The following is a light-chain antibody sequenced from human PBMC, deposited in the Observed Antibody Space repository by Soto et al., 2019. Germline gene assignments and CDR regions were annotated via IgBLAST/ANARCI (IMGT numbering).Light chain of an antibody. Sequence: QSVLNQPASVSGSPGQSITISCIGTSSDVGAYNFVSWYRQNPGKAPKLMIYDVSNRPSGVSNRFSGSKSGNTASLTISGLQAEDEADYYCTSYTTSSTWVFGGGTKVTVL. CDR1: SSDVGAYNF. J-gene: IGLJ3*02. V-gene: IGLV2-14*01. CDR3: TSYTTSSTWV. CDR2: DVS.